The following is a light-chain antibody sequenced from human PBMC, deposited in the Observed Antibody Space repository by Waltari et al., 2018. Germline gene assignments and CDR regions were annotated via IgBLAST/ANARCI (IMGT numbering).Light chain of an antibody. Sequence: SSELTQGPAVSVALGQTVKNTCQGDSLSTSYASWHQVKPGQAPVLVLFGKEKRPSGIPDRISGYSSGTTSSLTITGAQAEDEADYYCHSRKGSDNQVVFGGGTKLTVL. J-gene: IGLJ3*02. V-gene: IGLV3-19*01. CDR1: SLSTSY. CDR3: HSRKGSDNQVV. CDR2: GKE.